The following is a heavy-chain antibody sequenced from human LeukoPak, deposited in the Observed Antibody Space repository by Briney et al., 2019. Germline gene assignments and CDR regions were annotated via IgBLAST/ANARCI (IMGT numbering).Heavy chain of an antibody. Sequence: SETLSLTCTVSGGSVSSSTSYWAWIRQPPGKGLEHIGSFYYGVSPYYSLSLKSRVTISVDTSNNQFSLNLRSVTAADTAVYYCARHSSGGRLNFDYWGQGTLVTVSS. CDR2: FYYGVSP. CDR3: ARHSSGGRLNFDY. V-gene: IGHV4-39*01. D-gene: IGHD3-16*01. CDR1: GGSVSSSTSY. J-gene: IGHJ4*02.